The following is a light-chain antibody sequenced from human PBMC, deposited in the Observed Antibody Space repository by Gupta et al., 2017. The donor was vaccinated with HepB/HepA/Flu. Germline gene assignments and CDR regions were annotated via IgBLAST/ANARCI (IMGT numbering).Light chain of an antibody. CDR2: WAS. CDR1: QSVLYTSNNKNY. J-gene: IGKJ1*01. Sequence: DIVMTQSPDSLAVSLGERATINCRSSQSVLYTSNNKNYLAWYQQKAGQPPKLLIYWASTRESGVPDRFSGSGSGTDFTLTISSLQAEDVAVYYCQQDDWSPWTFGQGTKVEVK. CDR3: QQDDWSPWT. V-gene: IGKV4-1*01.